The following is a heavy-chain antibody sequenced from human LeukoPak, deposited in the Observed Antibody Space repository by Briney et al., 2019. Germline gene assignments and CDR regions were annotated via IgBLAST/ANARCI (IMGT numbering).Heavy chain of an antibody. V-gene: IGHV3-13*01. CDR1: GFPFSAYD. CDR3: VRGALPGDNWYFDL. J-gene: IGHJ2*01. Sequence: GGSLRLSCATSGFPFSAYDMHWVRQAPGKGLEWVSAFGSAGDTYYPGAVKGRFTISRDYAKNSLLLQMNNLRAGDTAVYFCVRGALPGDNWYFDLWGRGTLVTVSS. CDR2: FGSAGDT.